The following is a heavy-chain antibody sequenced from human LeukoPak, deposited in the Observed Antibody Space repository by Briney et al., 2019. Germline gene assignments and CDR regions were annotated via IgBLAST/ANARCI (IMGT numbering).Heavy chain of an antibody. CDR2: IGGHVHST. Sequence: GGSLRLSCAASGCTFRNSAMSWVRQAPGTGLEWVSSIGGHVHSTYYADSVIGRFTISRDDSKNTLYLQMNSLRADDTAIYYCANHRTPDRYHWNYFDYWGQGTLVTVSS. D-gene: IGHD1-20*01. V-gene: IGHV3-23*01. J-gene: IGHJ4*02. CDR3: ANHRTPDRYHWNYFDY. CDR1: GCTFRNSA.